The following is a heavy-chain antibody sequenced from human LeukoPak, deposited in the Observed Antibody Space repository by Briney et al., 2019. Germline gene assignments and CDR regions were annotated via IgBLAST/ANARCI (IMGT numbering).Heavy chain of an antibody. CDR3: ATRSVYSSSSGGAFDI. CDR1: GGSISSYY. D-gene: IGHD6-6*01. J-gene: IGHJ3*02. Sequence: PSETLSLTCTVSGGSISSYYWSWIRQPPGKGLEWIGYIYYSGSTNYNPSLKSRVTISVDTSKNQFSLKLSSVTAADTAVYYCATRSVYSSSSGGAFDIWGQGTMVTVSS. V-gene: IGHV4-59*01. CDR2: IYYSGST.